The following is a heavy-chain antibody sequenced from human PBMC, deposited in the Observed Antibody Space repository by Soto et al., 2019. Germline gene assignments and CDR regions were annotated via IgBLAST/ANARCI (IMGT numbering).Heavy chain of an antibody. V-gene: IGHV1-24*01. CDR2: FDPQDGET. Sequence: ASVKVSCKISGYTLTELSMHWVRQAPGKGLEWMGGFDPQDGETIYAQKFQGRVTMTEDTSTDTVYMELRSLRSEDTAVYHCAAKMGAIWFYYFDYGGKGPVVT. CDR3: AAKMGAIWFYYFDY. CDR1: GYTLTELS. D-gene: IGHD1-26*01. J-gene: IGHJ4*02.